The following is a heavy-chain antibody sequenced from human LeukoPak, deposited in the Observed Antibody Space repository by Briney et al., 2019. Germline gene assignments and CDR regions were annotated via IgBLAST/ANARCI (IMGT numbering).Heavy chain of an antibody. CDR2: IRQDGSEK. CDR3: ARDPHTALNYYYMDV. V-gene: IGHV3-7*01. J-gene: IGHJ6*03. CDR1: GFTFSNYW. Sequence: GGSLRLSCAASGFTFSNYWMSWVRQAPGKVLEWVANIRQDGSEKYHVDSVKGRFTISRDYAKNSLYLQMNSLRAEDTAVYYCARDPHTALNYYYMDVWGKGTTVSISS. D-gene: IGHD5-18*01.